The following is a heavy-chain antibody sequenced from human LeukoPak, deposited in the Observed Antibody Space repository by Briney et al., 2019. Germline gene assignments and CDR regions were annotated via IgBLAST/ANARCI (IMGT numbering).Heavy chain of an antibody. V-gene: IGHV3-21*01. Sequence: PGGSLRLSCAASGFTFSNYSMNRVRQAPGKGLEWVSSISSSSSYIYYADSVKGRFTISRDNAKNSLYLQMNSLRAEDTAVYYCARGAYDILTGSYYFDYWGQGTLVTVSS. D-gene: IGHD3-9*01. J-gene: IGHJ4*02. CDR1: GFTFSNYS. CDR2: ISSSSSYI. CDR3: ARGAYDILTGSYYFDY.